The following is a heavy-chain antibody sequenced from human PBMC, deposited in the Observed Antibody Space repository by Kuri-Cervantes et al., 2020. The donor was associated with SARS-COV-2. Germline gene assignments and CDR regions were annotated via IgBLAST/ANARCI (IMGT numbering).Heavy chain of an antibody. D-gene: IGHD3-10*01. J-gene: IGHJ5*02. V-gene: IGHV4-30-4*01. Sequence: LRLSCTVSGGSISRGDYYWSWVRQPPGKGLEWIADIYYSGSTYYNPSLKSRVTISVDTSKNQFSLKLSSVTAADTAVYYCARGLNYYGSGQPMSDWFDPWGQGTLVTVSS. CDR2: IYYSGST. CDR1: GGSISRGDYY. CDR3: ARGLNYYGSGQPMSDWFDP.